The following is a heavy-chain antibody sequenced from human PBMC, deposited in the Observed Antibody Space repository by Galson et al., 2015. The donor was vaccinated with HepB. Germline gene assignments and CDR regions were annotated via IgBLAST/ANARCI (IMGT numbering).Heavy chain of an antibody. CDR2: ISYDGSNK. J-gene: IGHJ6*02. Sequence: SLRLSCAASGFTFSSYGMHWVRQAPGKGLEWVAVISYDGSNKYYADSVKGRFTISRDNSKNTLYLQMNSLRAEDTAVCYCAKGSIALRSYYYYGMDVWGQGTTVTVSS. CDR1: GFTFSSYG. D-gene: IGHD6-6*01. CDR3: AKGSIALRSYYYYGMDV. V-gene: IGHV3-30*18.